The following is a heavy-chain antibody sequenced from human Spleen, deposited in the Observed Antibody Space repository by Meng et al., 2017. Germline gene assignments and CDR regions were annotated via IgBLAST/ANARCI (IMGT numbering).Heavy chain of an antibody. CDR2: INHSGST. CDR1: GGSFSGYY. Sequence: SETLSLTCAVYGGSFSGYYWSWIRQPPGKGLEWIGEINHSGSTNYNPSLKSRATISVDTSKNQFSLKLSSVTAADTAVYYCARGGFDWLRNGMDVWGQGTTVTVSS. D-gene: IGHD3-9*01. V-gene: IGHV4-34*01. CDR3: ARGGFDWLRNGMDV. J-gene: IGHJ6*02.